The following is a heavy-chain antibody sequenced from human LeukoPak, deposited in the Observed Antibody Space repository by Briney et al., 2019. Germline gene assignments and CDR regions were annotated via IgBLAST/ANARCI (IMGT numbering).Heavy chain of an antibody. CDR2: INSDGSTT. D-gene: IGHD5-18*01. J-gene: IGHJ6*02. V-gene: IGHV3-74*01. CDR1: GFTFTTYW. Sequence: LPGGSLRLSCAASGFTFTTYWMHWVRQAPGKGLVWVSHINSDGSTTSYADFVKGRFTISRDNAKNTLYLQMNSLRAEDTAVYYCARDAVDTANAVWGQGTTVTVSS. CDR3: ARDAVDTANAV.